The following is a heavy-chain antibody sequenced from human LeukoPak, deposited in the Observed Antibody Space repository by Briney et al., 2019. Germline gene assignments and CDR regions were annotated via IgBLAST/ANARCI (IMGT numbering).Heavy chain of an antibody. CDR2: ISAYNGNT. CDR1: GYTFTXYG. V-gene: IGHV1-18*01. J-gene: IGHJ4*02. D-gene: IGHD5-18*01. CDR3: ASSTHTAMGEY. Sequence: VKVSCKAXGYTFTXYGISWVRQAPGQGLEWMGWISAYNGNTNYAQKLQGRVTMTTDTSTSTAYMELRSLRSDDTAVYYCASSTHTAMGEYWGQGTLVTISS.